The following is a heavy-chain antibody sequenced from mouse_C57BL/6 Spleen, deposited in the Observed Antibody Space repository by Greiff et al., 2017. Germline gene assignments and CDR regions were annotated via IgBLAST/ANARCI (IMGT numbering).Heavy chain of an antibody. D-gene: IGHD2-10*01. CDR3: ARDPYPGAMDY. CDR2: INYDGSST. Sequence: DVQLVESEGGLVQPGSSMKLSCTASGFTFSDYYMAWVRQVPEKGLEWVANINYDGSSTYYLDSLKSRFIISRDNAKNILYLQMSSLKSEDTATYYCARDPYPGAMDYWGQGTSVTVSS. J-gene: IGHJ4*01. CDR1: GFTFSDYY. V-gene: IGHV5-16*01.